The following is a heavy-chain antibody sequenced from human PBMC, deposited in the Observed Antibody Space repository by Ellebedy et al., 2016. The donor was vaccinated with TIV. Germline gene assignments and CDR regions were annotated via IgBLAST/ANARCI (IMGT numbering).Heavy chain of an antibody. CDR3: VKDSPFDFAVDY. V-gene: IGHV3-30-3*01. CDR1: GFTFSSYA. J-gene: IGHJ4*02. D-gene: IGHD3-9*01. CDR2: ISYDGSNK. Sequence: GESLKISXAASGFTFSSYAMHWVRQAPGKGLEWVAVISYDGSNKYYADSVKGRFTISRDNSKNTLYLQMNSLRAEDTAVYYCVKDSPFDFAVDYWGQGTLVTVSS.